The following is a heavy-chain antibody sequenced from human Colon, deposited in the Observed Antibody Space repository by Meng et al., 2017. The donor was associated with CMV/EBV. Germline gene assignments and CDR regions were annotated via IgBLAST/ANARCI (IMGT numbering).Heavy chain of an antibody. CDR2: IYISGNT. CDR1: GAIISSHD. D-gene: IGHD1-1*01. Sequence: GRLWESGQGLGKLSGTLSRTSTVCGAIISSHDGTWIGQPAGKGLEWIGRIYISGNTNYNPSLKSRDNMSIDTSKNQLSLNIRSVTAADTAVYYCARDYNLSGLASWGQGTLVTVSS. J-gene: IGHJ5*01. V-gene: IGHV4-4*07. CDR3: ARDYNLSGLAS.